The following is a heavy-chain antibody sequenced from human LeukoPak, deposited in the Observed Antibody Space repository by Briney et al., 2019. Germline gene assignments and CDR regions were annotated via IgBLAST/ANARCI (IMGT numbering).Heavy chain of an antibody. J-gene: IGHJ4*02. CDR2: INPNSGGT. D-gene: IGHD5-12*01. V-gene: IGHV1-2*02. Sequence: ASVKVPCKASGYTFTGYYMHWVRQAPGQGLEWMGWINPNSGGTNYAQKFQGRVTMTRDTSISTAYMELSRLRSDDTAVYYCARADIVATIGDYWGQGTLVTVSS. CDR1: GYTFTGYY. CDR3: ARADIVATIGDY.